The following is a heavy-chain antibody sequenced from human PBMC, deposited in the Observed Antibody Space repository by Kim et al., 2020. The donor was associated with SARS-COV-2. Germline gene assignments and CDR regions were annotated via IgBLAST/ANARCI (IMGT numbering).Heavy chain of an antibody. CDR3: AKDKRSGIRGMWFDP. D-gene: IGHD1-20*01. CDR2: ISWNSGSI. V-gene: IGHV3-9*01. J-gene: IGHJ5*02. CDR1: GFTFDDYA. Sequence: GGSLRLSCAASGFTFDDYAMHWVRQAPGKGLEWVSGISWNSGSIGYADSVKGRFTISRDNAKNSLYLQMNSLRAEDTALYYCAKDKRSGIRGMWFDPWGQGTLVTVSS.